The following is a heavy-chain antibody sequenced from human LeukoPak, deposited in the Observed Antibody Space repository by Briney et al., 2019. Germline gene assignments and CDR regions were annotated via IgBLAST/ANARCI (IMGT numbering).Heavy chain of an antibody. CDR3: SSVVMTTLTMNWFDP. V-gene: IGHV3-23*01. Sequence: GGSLRLSCAASGFTFSSYGMSWVRQAPGKGLEWVSGISGSGAVTYYADSVKGRFTISRDNSKNTLYLQMNSLRAEDTAVYYCSSVVMTTLTMNWFDPWGQGTLVTVSS. CDR1: GFTFSSYG. D-gene: IGHD4-17*01. CDR2: ISGSGAVT. J-gene: IGHJ5*02.